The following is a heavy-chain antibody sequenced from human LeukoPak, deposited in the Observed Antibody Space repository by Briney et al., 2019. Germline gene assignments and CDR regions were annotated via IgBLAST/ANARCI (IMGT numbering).Heavy chain of an antibody. CDR3: AREVEGIAAANWFDP. D-gene: IGHD6-13*01. Sequence: GASVKVSCKASGYTFTGYYMHWVRQAPGQGLEWMGWINPNSGGTNYAQKFQGRVTMTRDTSISTAYMELNRLRSDDTAVYYCAREVEGIAAANWFDPWGQGTLVTVSS. J-gene: IGHJ5*02. V-gene: IGHV1-2*02. CDR2: INPNSGGT. CDR1: GYTFTGYY.